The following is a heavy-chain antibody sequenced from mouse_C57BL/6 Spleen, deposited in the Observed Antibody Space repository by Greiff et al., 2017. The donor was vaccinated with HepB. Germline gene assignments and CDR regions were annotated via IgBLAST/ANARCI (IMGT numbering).Heavy chain of an antibody. CDR2: IYPGSGRT. CDR1: GYTFTSYW. J-gene: IGHJ4*01. CDR3: ARSGDGYFYAMDY. D-gene: IGHD2-3*01. Sequence: VQLQQPGAELVKPGASVKMSCKASGYTFTSYWITWVKQRPGQGLEWIGDIYPGSGRTNYNEKFKSKATLTVDTSSSTAYMQLSSLTSEDSAVYYCARSGDGYFYAMDYWGQGTSVTVSS. V-gene: IGHV1-55*01.